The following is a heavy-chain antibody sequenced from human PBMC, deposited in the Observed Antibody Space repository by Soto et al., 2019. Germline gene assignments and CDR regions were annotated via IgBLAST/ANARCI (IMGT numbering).Heavy chain of an antibody. Sequence: EVQLVESGGGLVQPGGSLRLSCAASGFTFSSYSMNLVRQAPGKGLEWVSYISSSSSTIYYADSVKGRFTISRDNAKNSLYLQMNSLRAEDTAVYYCAREGPDIVVVPAARYYFDYWGQGTLVTVSS. CDR2: ISSSSSTI. CDR3: AREGPDIVVVPAARYYFDY. D-gene: IGHD2-2*01. V-gene: IGHV3-48*01. J-gene: IGHJ4*02. CDR1: GFTFSSYS.